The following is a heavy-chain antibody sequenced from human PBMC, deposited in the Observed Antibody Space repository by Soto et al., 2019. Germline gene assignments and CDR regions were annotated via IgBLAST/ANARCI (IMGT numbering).Heavy chain of an antibody. V-gene: IGHV4-39*01. J-gene: IGHJ4*02. D-gene: IGHD6-25*01. Sequence: QLQLQESGPGLVKPSETLSLTCTVSRGSISSGTNYWAWIRQPPGKGPEWIANIYYSGSTFYNPSLKSRVTISLNTSKNQFSLKLRSVTAADTAVYYCARHEAGSYFDSWGQGTLVTVSS. CDR1: RGSISSGTNY. CDR2: IYYSGST. CDR3: ARHEAGSYFDS.